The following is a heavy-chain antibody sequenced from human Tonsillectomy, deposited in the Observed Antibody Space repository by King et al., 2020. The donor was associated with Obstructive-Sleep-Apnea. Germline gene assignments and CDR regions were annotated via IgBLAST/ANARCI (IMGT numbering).Heavy chain of an antibody. CDR1: GFTFDDYA. CDR2: ISWSSGTI. Sequence: VQLVESGGGLVQPGRSLRLSCAAAGFTFDDYAMHWVRQAPGKGLEWVSGISWSSGTIGYADSVKGRFTVSRDNAKNSLYLQMNSLRSDDTALYYCAKDMGSLGILWGYLHHWGQGTLVTVSS. D-gene: IGHD3-10*01. J-gene: IGHJ1*01. V-gene: IGHV3-9*01. CDR3: AKDMGSLGILWGYLHH.